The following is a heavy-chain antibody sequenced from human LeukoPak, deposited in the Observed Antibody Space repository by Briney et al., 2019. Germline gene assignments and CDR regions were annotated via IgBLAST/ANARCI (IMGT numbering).Heavy chain of an antibody. CDR2: INHSGST. Sequence: PSETLSLTCAVYGGSFSGYYWSWIRQPPGKGLEWIGEINHSGSTNYNPSLKSRVTISVDTSKNQFSLKLSSVTAADTAVYYCAGSKYYYGSGSYYTPPRWFDPWGQGALVTVSS. CDR1: GGSFSGYY. CDR3: AGSKYYYGSGSYYTPPRWFDP. J-gene: IGHJ5*02. D-gene: IGHD3-10*01. V-gene: IGHV4-34*01.